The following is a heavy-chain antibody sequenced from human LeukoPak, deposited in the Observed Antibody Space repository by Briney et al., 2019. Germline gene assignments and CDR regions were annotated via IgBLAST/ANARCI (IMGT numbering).Heavy chain of an antibody. CDR1: GFTFSYYS. D-gene: IGHD6-13*01. Sequence: PGGSLRLSCAASGFTFSYYSMNCVRQAPGRGLEWVSCISSSSSLIFYSDSVRGRFTISRDNAKNLLYLHMNSLRVEDTAVYYCAKADRGDYSSSPVPYYNYYMNVWGKGTTVTVSS. J-gene: IGHJ6*03. CDR3: AKADRGDYSSSPVPYYNYYMNV. V-gene: IGHV3-21*01. CDR2: ISSSSSLI.